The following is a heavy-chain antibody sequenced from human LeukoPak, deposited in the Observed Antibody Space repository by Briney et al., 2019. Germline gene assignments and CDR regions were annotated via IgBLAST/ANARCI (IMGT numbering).Heavy chain of an antibody. CDR1: GITFSSYG. V-gene: IGHV3-33*01. D-gene: IGHD3-22*01. J-gene: IGHJ4*02. CDR3: ARDLLYYDSSGSFDY. Sequence: GGSLRLSCSASGITFSSYGMHWVRQAPGKGLEWVAVIWYDGSNKYYADSVKGRFTISRDNSKNTLYLQMNSLRAEDTAVYYCARDLLYYDSSGSFDYWGQGTLVTVSS. CDR2: IWYDGSNK.